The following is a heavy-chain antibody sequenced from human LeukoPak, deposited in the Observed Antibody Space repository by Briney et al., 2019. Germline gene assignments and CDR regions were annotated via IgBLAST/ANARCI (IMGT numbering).Heavy chain of an antibody. CDR2: IYYSGST. CDR1: GVSISSYY. CDR3: ARLTRREGGFDY. Sequence: SETLSLTCPVTGVSISSYYWSWIRPPPGKGLEWIGYIYYSGSTNYNPSLKSRVTISVDTFKNQFSLKLSSVTAADTAVYYCARLTRREGGFDYWGQGTLVTVSS. D-gene: IGHD1-14*01. V-gene: IGHV4-59*08. J-gene: IGHJ4*02.